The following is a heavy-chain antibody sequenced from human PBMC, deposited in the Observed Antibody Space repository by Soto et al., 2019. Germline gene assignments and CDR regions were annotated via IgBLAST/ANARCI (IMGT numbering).Heavy chain of an antibody. J-gene: IGHJ4*02. CDR1: GFTFGSYA. V-gene: IGHV3-23*01. CDR2: ISGSGGST. Sequence: GGSLRLSCAASGFTFGSYAMSWVRQAPGKGLEWVSAISGSGGSTYYADSVKGRFTISRDNSKNTLYLQMNSLRAEDTAVYYCAKGSRISARPVYYFDYWGQGTLVTVSS. D-gene: IGHD6-6*01. CDR3: AKGSRISARPVYYFDY.